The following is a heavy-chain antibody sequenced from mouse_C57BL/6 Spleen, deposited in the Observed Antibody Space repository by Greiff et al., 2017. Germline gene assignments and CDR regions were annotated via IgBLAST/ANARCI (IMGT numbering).Heavy chain of an antibody. D-gene: IGHD2-3*01. CDR3: TKIYDGYYPYYFDY. CDR2: IYPGNSDT. V-gene: IGHV1-5*01. CDR1: GYTFTSYW. Sequence: EVQLQQSGTVLARPGASVKMSCKTSGYTFTSYWTHWVKQRPGQGLEWIGAIYPGNSDTSYNQKFKGKAKLTAVTSASTAYMELSSLTNEDSAVYYCTKIYDGYYPYYFDYWGQGTTLTVSS. J-gene: IGHJ2*01.